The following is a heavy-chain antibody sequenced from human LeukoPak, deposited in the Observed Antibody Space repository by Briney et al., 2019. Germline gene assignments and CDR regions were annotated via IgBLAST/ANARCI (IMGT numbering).Heavy chain of an antibody. CDR1: GGSISSYY. CDR3: ARDGYCSSTSCSLDYFDY. V-gene: IGHV4-4*07. D-gene: IGHD2-2*03. Sequence: SETLSLTCTVSGGSISSYYWSWIRQPAGRGLEWIGRIYTSGSTNYNPSLKSRVTMSVDTSKNQFSLKLSSVTAADTAVYYCARDGYCSSTSCSLDYFDYWGQGPLVTVSS. J-gene: IGHJ4*02. CDR2: IYTSGST.